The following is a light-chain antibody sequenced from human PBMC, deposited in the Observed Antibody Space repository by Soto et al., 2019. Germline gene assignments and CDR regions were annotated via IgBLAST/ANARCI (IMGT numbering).Light chain of an antibody. CDR3: QQYGSPPYT. V-gene: IGKV3-20*01. CDR2: GAS. Sequence: EIVLTQSPGTLSLSPGERATLSCRASQTISRNYLAWYQQKPGQAPSLLIYGASSRATGIPDRFSGSVSGTAFTLTISRLEPEDFAVYYCQQYGSPPYTFGQGTKLETK. J-gene: IGKJ2*01. CDR1: QTISRNY.